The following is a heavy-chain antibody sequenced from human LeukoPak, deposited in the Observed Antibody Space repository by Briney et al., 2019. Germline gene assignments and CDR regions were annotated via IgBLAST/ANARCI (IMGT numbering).Heavy chain of an antibody. CDR1: GGTFSSYA. J-gene: IGHJ4*02. CDR3: ARALRRRDGYNYNY. V-gene: IGHV1-69*04. Sequence: SVKVSCKASGGTFSSYAISWVRQAPGQGLEWMGRIIPILGIANYAQRFQGRVTITADKSTSTAYMELSSLRSEDTAVYYCARALRRRDGYNYNYWGQGTLVTVSS. D-gene: IGHD5-24*01. CDR2: IIPILGIA.